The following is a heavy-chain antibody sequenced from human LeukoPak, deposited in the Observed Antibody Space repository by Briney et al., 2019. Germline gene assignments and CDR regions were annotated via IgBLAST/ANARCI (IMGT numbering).Heavy chain of an antibody. J-gene: IGHJ6*02. Sequence: RSGGSLRLSCAASGFTFSSYGMHWVRQAPGKGLEWVAVIWYDGSNKYYADSVKGRFTISRDNSKNTLYLQMNSLRAEDTAVYYCARVHDSYYGMDVWGQGTTVTVSS. D-gene: IGHD3-3*01. CDR3: ARVHDSYYGMDV. CDR2: IWYDGSNK. CDR1: GFTFSSYG. V-gene: IGHV3-33*01.